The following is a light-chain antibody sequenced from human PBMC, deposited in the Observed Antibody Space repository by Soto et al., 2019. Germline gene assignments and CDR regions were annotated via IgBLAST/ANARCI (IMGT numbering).Light chain of an antibody. Sequence: DIQMTQSPSSLSASVGERATISCRASQSISSFLSWYQQKPGNAPTLLIYAASSWQSGVPARFSGSGSGTDFTLTISSLQPEDFAVYYCQQSDSTPRTFGQGTKLEIK. J-gene: IGKJ2*01. CDR2: AAS. CDR3: QQSDSTPRT. CDR1: QSISSF. V-gene: IGKV1-39*01.